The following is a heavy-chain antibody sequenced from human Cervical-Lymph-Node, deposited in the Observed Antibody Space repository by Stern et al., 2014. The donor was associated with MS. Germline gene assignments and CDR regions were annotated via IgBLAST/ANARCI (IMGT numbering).Heavy chain of an antibody. CDR3: ARDGRHSYTYALDV. V-gene: IGHV1-69*01. Sequence: VQLLESGAEVKKPGSSVKISCKASGGTFSVYAINWLRQAPGQGLEWKGGIIPVLGTANYAQKFQGRVTITADESTRTTAMQLSSLRSNDTAVYYCARDGRHSYTYALDVWGQGTTVTVSS. CDR2: IIPVLGTA. J-gene: IGHJ6*02. D-gene: IGHD2-2*02. CDR1: GGTFSVYA.